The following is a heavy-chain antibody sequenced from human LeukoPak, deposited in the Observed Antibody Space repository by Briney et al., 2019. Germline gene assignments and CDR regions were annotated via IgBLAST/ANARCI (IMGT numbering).Heavy chain of an antibody. CDR2: ISGSGGST. Sequence: GGSLRLSCAASGFTVSSNYMSWVRQAPGKGLEWVSAISGSGGSTYYADSVKGRFTISRDNSKNTLYLQMNSLRAEDTAVYYCAKGADYYYDSSGPSLLLLYFQHWGQGTLVTVSS. J-gene: IGHJ1*01. CDR1: GFTVSSNY. D-gene: IGHD3-22*01. CDR3: AKGADYYYDSSGPSLLLLYFQH. V-gene: IGHV3-23*01.